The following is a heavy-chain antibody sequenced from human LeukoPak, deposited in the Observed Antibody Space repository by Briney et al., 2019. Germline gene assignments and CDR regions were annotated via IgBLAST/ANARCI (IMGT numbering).Heavy chain of an antibody. CDR1: GGSMSGYF. Sequence: SETLSLTCTVSGGSMSGYFWSWIRQPPGKGLEWIGYIYYSGSTNYNPSLKSRVTISVDTSKYQFSLKLSSVTAADTAVYYCARSITSSWYGDFQHWGQGTLVTVSS. V-gene: IGHV4-59*01. D-gene: IGHD6-13*01. CDR3: ARSITSSWYGDFQH. CDR2: IYYSGST. J-gene: IGHJ1*01.